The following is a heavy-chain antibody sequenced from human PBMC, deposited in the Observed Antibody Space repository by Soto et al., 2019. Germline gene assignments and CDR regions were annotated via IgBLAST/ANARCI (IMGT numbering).Heavy chain of an antibody. CDR1: GDSVSSNSAA. Sequence: PSQTLSLTCVISGDSVSSNSAAWNWIRQSPSRGLEWLGRTYYRSKWYNDYAVSVKSRITINPDTSKNRFSLQLNSVTPEDTAVYYCARASSSGRDNYYYYGMDVWGQGTTVTVSS. D-gene: IGHD6-19*01. CDR2: TYYRSKWYN. J-gene: IGHJ6*02. CDR3: ARASSSGRDNYYYYGMDV. V-gene: IGHV6-1*01.